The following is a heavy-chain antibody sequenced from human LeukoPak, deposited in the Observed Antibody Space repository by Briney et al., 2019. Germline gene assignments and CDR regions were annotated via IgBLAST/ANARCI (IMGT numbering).Heavy chain of an antibody. J-gene: IGHJ6*03. V-gene: IGHV4-34*01. Sequence: SETLSLTCAVYGGSFSGYYWSWIRQPPGKGLEWIGEINHSGSTNYNPSLKSRVTISVDTSKNKFSLKLSSVTAADTAVYYCARARAVGYYYYYYMDVWGKGTTVTVSS. CDR1: GGSFSGYY. D-gene: IGHD6-19*01. CDR3: ARARAVGYYYYYYMDV. CDR2: INHSGST.